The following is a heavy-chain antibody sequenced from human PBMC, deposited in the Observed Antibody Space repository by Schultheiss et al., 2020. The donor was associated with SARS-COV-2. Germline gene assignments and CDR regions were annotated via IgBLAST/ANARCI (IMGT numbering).Heavy chain of an antibody. CDR3: ARGFYSSSSFDY. V-gene: IGHV1-69*13. J-gene: IGHJ4*02. D-gene: IGHD6-6*01. Sequence: SVKVSCKASGGTFSSYAISWVRQAPGQGLEWMGGIIPIFGTENYAQKFQGRVTITADESTSTAYMELSSLRSEDTAVYYCARGFYSSSSFDYWGQGTLVTVSS. CDR2: IIPIFGTE. CDR1: GGTFSSYA.